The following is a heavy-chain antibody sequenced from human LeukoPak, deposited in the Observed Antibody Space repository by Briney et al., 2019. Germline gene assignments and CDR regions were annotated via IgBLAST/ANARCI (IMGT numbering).Heavy chain of an antibody. J-gene: IGHJ6*04. CDR2: IYYSGST. V-gene: IGHV4-30-4*01. CDR3: ARDLTLHYGMDV. CDR1: GGSISSGGYY. Sequence: PSQTLSLTCTVSGGSISSGGYYWSWIRQPPGKGLEWIGYIYYSGSTYYNPSLKSRVTISVDTSKNQFSLKLSSVTAADTAVYYCARDLTLHYGMDVWGKGTTVTVSS. D-gene: IGHD3-9*01.